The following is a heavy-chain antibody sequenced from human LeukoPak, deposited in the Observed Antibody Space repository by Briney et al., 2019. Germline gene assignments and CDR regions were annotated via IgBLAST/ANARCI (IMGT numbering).Heavy chain of an antibody. CDR3: ARSATEYYFDY. CDR2: IYDSGST. D-gene: IGHD4-17*01. V-gene: IGHV4-39*01. Sequence: SETLSLTCTVSGGSIRSSYYYWGWIRQPPGKGLEWIGSIYDSGSTYYNPSLKSRVTISVDTSKNQFSLKLNSVTAADTAVYYCARSATEYYFDYWGQGTLVTVSS. J-gene: IGHJ4*02. CDR1: GGSIRSSYYY.